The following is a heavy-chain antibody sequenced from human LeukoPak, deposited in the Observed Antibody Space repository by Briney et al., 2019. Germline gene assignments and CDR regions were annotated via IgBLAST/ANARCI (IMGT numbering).Heavy chain of an antibody. CDR2: INHSGST. CDR3: ARHQWADAFDI. Sequence: SETLSLTCAVYGGSFSGYYWSWIRQPPGKGLEWIGEINHSGSTNYNPSLKSRVTISVDTSKNQFSLKLSSVTAADTAVYYCARHQWADAFDIWGQGTMVTVSS. D-gene: IGHD1-26*01. J-gene: IGHJ3*02. V-gene: IGHV4-34*01. CDR1: GGSFSGYY.